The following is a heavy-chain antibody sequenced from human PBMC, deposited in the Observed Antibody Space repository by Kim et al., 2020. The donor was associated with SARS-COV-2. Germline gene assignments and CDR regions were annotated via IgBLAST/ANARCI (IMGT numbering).Heavy chain of an antibody. D-gene: IGHD6-13*01. CDR3: ARYPLHSDSFWFDI. V-gene: IGHV4-4*02. CDR2: THHSGNT. Sequence: SETLSLTCTVSGGSISSSNWWNWGRQPPGMGLEWIVETHHSGNTYYNPSLKSRVIISIDKSKNQFSLNLSSVTAADTAVYYRARYPLHSDSFWFDIWGQG. J-gene: IGHJ5*02. CDR1: GGSISSSNW.